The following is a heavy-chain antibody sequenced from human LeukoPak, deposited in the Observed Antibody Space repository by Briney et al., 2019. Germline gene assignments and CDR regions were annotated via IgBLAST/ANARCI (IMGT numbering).Heavy chain of an antibody. V-gene: IGHV3-23*01. CDR3: AKAPYSSSWGIDY. CDR1: GFTFASNA. J-gene: IGHJ4*02. D-gene: IGHD6-13*01. CDR2: ITGSVGST. Sequence: GRPLRLSCAASGFTFASNAMSWDRQAPGKGLEWVSSITGSVGSTYYADSVKGRFTISRDISKNTLYLQMNSLRAEDTAVYYCAKAPYSSSWGIDYWGQGTLVTVSS.